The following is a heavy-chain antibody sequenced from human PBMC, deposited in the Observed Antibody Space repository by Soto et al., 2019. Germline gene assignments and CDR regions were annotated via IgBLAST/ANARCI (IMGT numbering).Heavy chain of an antibody. CDR3: AREVVVAAPPGLYGMDV. J-gene: IGHJ6*02. CDR2: ISSSSSYI. CDR1: GFTFSSYS. V-gene: IGHV3-21*01. D-gene: IGHD2-15*01. Sequence: EVQLVESGGGLVKPGGSLRLSCAASGFTFSSYSMNWVRQAPGKGLEWVSSISSSSSYIYYADSVKGRFTISRDNAKNSLYLQMNSLRDEDTAVYYCAREVVVAAPPGLYGMDVWGQGTTVTVSS.